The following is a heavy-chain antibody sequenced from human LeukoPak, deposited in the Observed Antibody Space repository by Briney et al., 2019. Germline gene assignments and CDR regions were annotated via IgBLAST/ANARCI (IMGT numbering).Heavy chain of an antibody. Sequence: SDTLSLTCTVSGYSISSGYYWGWIRQPPGKGLEWIGSIYHSGSTYYNPSLKSRVTISVDTSKNQFSLKLSSVTAADTAVYYCARDRRYYDSSGYYYLFWGQGTLVTVSS. CDR3: ARDRRYYDSSGYYYLF. J-gene: IGHJ4*02. V-gene: IGHV4-38-2*02. CDR2: IYHSGST. CDR1: GYSISSGYY. D-gene: IGHD3-22*01.